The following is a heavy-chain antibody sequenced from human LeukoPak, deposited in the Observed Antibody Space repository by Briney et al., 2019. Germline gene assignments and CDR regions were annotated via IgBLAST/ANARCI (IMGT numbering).Heavy chain of an antibody. CDR2: ISYDGSNK. CDR3: ARDLGSGYYSVTPGV. J-gene: IGHJ4*02. CDR1: GFTFSSYA. V-gene: IGHV3-30-3*01. Sequence: GGSLRLSCAASGFTFSSYAMHWVRQAPGKGLEWVAVISYDGSNKYYADSVKGRFTISRDNSKNTLYLQMNSLRAEDTAVYYCARDLGSGYYSVTPGVWGQGTLVTVSS. D-gene: IGHD3-22*01.